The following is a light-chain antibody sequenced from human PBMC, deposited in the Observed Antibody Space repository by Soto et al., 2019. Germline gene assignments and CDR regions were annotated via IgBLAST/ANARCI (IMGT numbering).Light chain of an antibody. J-gene: IGLJ2*01. CDR1: SSDVGNYNL. CDR2: EGS. Sequence: QSALTQPASVSGSPGQSITISCTGTSSDVGNYNLVSWYQQHPGKAPKLMIYEGSKRPSGVSNRFSGSKSCNTASLTISGLQAEDEADYYCCSYAGSTTFRVLFGGGTKLTVL. V-gene: IGLV2-23*03. CDR3: CSYAGSTTFRVL.